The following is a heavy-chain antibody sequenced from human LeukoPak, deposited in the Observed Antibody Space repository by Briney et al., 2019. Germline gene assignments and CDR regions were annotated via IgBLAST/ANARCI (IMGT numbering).Heavy chain of an antibody. Sequence: ASVKVSCKASGYTFTSYYMHWVRQAPGQGFEWMGIINPSGGSTSYAQKFQGRVTMTRDTSTSTVYMELSSLRSEDTAVYYCARVKPNYYDSSAYGTFDIWGQGTMVTVSS. CDR1: GYTFTSYY. D-gene: IGHD3-22*01. CDR3: ARVKPNYYDSSAYGTFDI. J-gene: IGHJ3*02. CDR2: INPSGGST. V-gene: IGHV1-46*01.